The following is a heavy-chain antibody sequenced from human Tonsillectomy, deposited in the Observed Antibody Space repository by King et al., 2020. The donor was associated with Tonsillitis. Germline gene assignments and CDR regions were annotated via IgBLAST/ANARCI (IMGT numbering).Heavy chain of an antibody. CDR1: GGSTSSYY. CDR2: IYYSGST. D-gene: IGHD3-22*01. CDR3: ARDQNYYDSSGYYRGGFDY. J-gene: IGHJ4*02. V-gene: IGHV4-59*01. Sequence: VQLQESGPGLVKPSETLSLTCTVSGGSTSSYYWSWIRQPPGKGLEWIVYIYYSGSTNYNPSLKCRVTISVDTSKNQFSLKLSSVTAADTAVYYCARDQNYYDSSGYYRGGFDYWGQGTLVTVSS.